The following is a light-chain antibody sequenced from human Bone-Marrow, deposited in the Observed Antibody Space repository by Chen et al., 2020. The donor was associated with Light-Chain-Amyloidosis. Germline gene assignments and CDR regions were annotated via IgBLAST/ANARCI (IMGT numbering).Light chain of an antibody. CDR3: QEYGTSPLT. Sequence: EIVLTQSPGTLSLSPGEGANLSCRASQTISSNYLTWYQQKFGQAPRLRIYGSSSRATGIPDRFTGSGSGTEFTLNINSLEPEDFAMDDCQEYGTSPLTFGGWTKVKIK. CDR2: GSS. CDR1: QTISSNY. J-gene: IGKJ4*01. V-gene: IGKV3-20*01.